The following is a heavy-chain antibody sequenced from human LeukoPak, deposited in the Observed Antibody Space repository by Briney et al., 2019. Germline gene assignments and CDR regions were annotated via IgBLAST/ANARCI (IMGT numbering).Heavy chain of an antibody. J-gene: IGHJ3*02. Sequence: ASVKVSCKASGYTFNGYYKHWVRQAPGQGLEWMGWINPNSGGTNYAQKFQGRVTLTRDTSTSTVYMELSSLRSEDTAIYYCARIRDGYNDAYDIWGQGTVVTVPS. CDR1: GYTFNGYY. CDR3: ARIRDGYNDAYDI. V-gene: IGHV1-2*02. D-gene: IGHD5-24*01. CDR2: INPNSGGT.